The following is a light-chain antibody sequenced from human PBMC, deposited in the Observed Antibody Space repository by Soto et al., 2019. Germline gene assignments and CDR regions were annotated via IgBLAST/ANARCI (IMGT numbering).Light chain of an antibody. CDR3: QQRSNWPPVT. CDR2: DAS. V-gene: IGKV3-11*01. Sequence: EIVLTQSPATLSLSPGERATLSCRASQSINRHLAWYRQKPGQAPRLLIYDASNRATGIPARFSGSGSGTDFTLTISRLAPEDFGVYYCQQRSNWPPVTFGGGTKVDIK. CDR1: QSINRH. J-gene: IGKJ4*01.